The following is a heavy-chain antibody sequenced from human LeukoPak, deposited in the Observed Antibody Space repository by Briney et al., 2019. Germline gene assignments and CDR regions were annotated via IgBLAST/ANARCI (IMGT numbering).Heavy chain of an antibody. CDR1: GVSISSSDYF. CDR2: MNIDGST. D-gene: IGHD5-12*01. V-gene: IGHV4-61*02. Sequence: PSETLSLTCTVSGVSISSSDYFWSWIRQPAGKGLEWIGRMNIDGSTNYNPSLQSRVTSSLDTSKNQFSLKLSSVTAAGTAVYYCARYSGSGYGMFYFDYWGQGTLVTVSS. J-gene: IGHJ4*02. CDR3: ARYSGSGYGMFYFDY.